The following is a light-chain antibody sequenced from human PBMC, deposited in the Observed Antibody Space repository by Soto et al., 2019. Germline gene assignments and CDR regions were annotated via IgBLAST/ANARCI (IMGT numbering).Light chain of an antibody. Sequence: EIVMTQSPATLYVSPGERGTLSCRASQSVSSNLAWYQQKPGQAPRLLIYGASTMATGIPDRFSGSGSGTDFTLTISSLQSEDFAVYYCQQYNNWPPLTFGGGTTVEIK. CDR1: QSVSSN. V-gene: IGKV3-15*01. J-gene: IGKJ4*01. CDR3: QQYNNWPPLT. CDR2: GAS.